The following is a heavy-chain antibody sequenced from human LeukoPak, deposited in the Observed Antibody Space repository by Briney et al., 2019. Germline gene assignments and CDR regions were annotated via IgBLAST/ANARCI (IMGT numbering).Heavy chain of an antibody. D-gene: IGHD3-22*01. CDR3: ARDPGYYYDSSGPEDLDDAFDI. Sequence: PGGSLRLSCAASGFTFSSYSMNWVRQAPGKGLEWVSSISSSSSYIYYADSVKGRFTISRDNAKNSLYLQMNSLRAEDTAVYYCARDPGYYYDSSGPEDLDDAFDIWGQGTMVTVFS. V-gene: IGHV3-21*01. CDR2: ISSSSSYI. J-gene: IGHJ3*02. CDR1: GFTFSSYS.